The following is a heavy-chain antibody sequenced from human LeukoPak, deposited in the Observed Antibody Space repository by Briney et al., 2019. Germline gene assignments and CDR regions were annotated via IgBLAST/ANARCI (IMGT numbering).Heavy chain of an antibody. CDR2: INHSGST. Sequence: SETLSLTCAVYGGSFSGYYWSWIRQPPGKGLEWIGEINHSGSTNYNPSLKSRVTTSVDTSKNQFSLKLSSVTAADTAVYYCAGGIAVAGIDYWGQGTLVTVSS. CDR1: GGSFSGYY. V-gene: IGHV4-34*01. CDR3: AGGIAVAGIDY. J-gene: IGHJ4*02. D-gene: IGHD6-19*01.